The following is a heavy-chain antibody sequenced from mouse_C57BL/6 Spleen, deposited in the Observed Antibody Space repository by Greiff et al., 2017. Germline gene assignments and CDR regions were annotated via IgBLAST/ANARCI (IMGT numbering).Heavy chain of an antibody. D-gene: IGHD4-1*01. CDR1: GYSFTGYF. CDR2: INPYNGDT. V-gene: IGHV1-20*01. CDR3: ARSWDEEAWFAY. Sequence: EVKLQQSGPELVKPGDSVKISCKASGYSFTGYFMNWVMQSHGKSLEWIGRINPYNGDTFYNQKFKGKATLTVDKSSSTAHMELRSLTSEDSAVYYCARSWDEEAWFAYWGQGTLVTVSA. J-gene: IGHJ3*01.